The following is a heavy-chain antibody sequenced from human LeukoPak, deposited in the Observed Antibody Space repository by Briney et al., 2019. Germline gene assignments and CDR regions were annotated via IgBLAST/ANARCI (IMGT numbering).Heavy chain of an antibody. CDR1: GFTFSTYA. Sequence: GGSLRLSCAASGFTFSTYAMTWVRQAPGKGLEWVSGISGTLPSSGTTYHADSVKGRFTISRDNSKDTLYLQMNSLRAEDTAVYYCANSKWELLRNYYYMDVWGKGTTVTVSS. D-gene: IGHD1-26*01. CDR2: ISGTLPSSGTT. CDR3: ANSKWELLRNYYYMDV. J-gene: IGHJ6*03. V-gene: IGHV3-23*01.